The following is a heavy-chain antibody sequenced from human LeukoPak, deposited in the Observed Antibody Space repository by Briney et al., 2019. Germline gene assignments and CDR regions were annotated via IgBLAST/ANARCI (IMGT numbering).Heavy chain of an antibody. CDR2: IYSGGST. J-gene: IGHJ3*02. V-gene: IGHV3-53*01. D-gene: IGHD1-20*01. Sequence: PGGSLRLSCAASGFTVSSNYMSWVRQAPGKGLEWVSVIYSGGSTYYADSVKGRFTISRDNSKNTLYLQMNSLRAEDTAVYYCARDRGYNWNEDAFDIWGQGTMVTVSS. CDR1: GFTVSSNY. CDR3: ARDRGYNWNEDAFDI.